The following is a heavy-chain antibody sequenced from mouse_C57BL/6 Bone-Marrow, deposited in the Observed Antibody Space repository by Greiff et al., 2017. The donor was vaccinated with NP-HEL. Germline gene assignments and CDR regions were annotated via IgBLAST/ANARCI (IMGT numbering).Heavy chain of an antibody. CDR1: GFNFSDYY. D-gene: IGHD3-3*01. V-gene: IGHV5-12*01. J-gene: IGHJ2*01. Sequence: EVKLEESGGGLVQPGGSLKLSCAASGFNFSDYYMYWVRQTPEKRLEWVAYISNGGGSTYYPATVKGRFTISRDNAKNTLYLQMSRLKSEDTAMYYCARGWGDYWGQGTTLTVSS. CDR2: ISNGGGST. CDR3: ARGWGDY.